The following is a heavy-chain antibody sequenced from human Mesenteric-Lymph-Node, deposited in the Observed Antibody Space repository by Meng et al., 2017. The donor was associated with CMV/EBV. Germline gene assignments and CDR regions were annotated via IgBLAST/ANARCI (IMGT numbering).Heavy chain of an antibody. D-gene: IGHD3-3*01. V-gene: IGHV3-30*04. CDR2: ISLDGRDE. CDR3: TVYYDFWSDYYTLSYYYYGMDV. J-gene: IGHJ6*02. Sequence: GGSLRLSCVASGFTFSIYTIHWVRQAPGKGLEWVATISLDGRDEYYADSVKGRFTISRDNSKNTLYLQMNSLRAEDTAVYYCTVYYDFWSDYYTLSYYYYGMDVWGQGTTVTVSS. CDR1: GFTFSIYT.